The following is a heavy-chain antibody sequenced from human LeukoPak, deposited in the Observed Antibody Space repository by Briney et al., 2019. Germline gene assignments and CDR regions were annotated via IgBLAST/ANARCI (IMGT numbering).Heavy chain of an antibody. J-gene: IGHJ4*02. CDR3: AKPLYPAELLVWFFEQ. CDR1: GFTFDNYG. V-gene: IGHV3-23*01. CDR2: VTGSGVT. Sequence: GGSLRLSCAASGFTFDNYGMNWVRQVPGKGLEWVSAVTGSGVTHYADSVKGRFTVSRDNSRNTLYLQMNSLRIEDTALYYCAKPLYPAELLVWFFEQWGQGTGVTVSS. D-gene: IGHD3-16*01.